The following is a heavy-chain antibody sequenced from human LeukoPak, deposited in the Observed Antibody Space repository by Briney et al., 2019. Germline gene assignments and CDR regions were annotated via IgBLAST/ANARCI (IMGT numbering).Heavy chain of an antibody. CDR2: IYYSGST. CDR3: ARDKTFEVVNYFNY. J-gene: IGHJ4*02. CDR1: GVSISTGTYY. D-gene: IGHD3-3*01. V-gene: IGHV4-39*07. Sequence: PSETLSLTCTVSGVSISTGTYYWGWIRQPQGKGLEWIGTIYYSGSTYYNPSLKSRITISLETSKNQFSLKLSSVTAAETAVYFCARDKTFEVVNYFNYWGQGTLVSVSS.